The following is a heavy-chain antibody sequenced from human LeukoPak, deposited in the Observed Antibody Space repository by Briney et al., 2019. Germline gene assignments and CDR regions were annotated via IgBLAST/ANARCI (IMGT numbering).Heavy chain of an antibody. Sequence: GESLKISCKGSGNSFTSYWIGWVRQMPGKGLGWMGIIYPGDSDTRYRPPFQGQVTISADKSISTAYLQWSSLKASDTAMYYCARRRPSTYSGPYYFDYWGQGTLVTVSS. CDR2: IYPGDSDT. D-gene: IGHD2-21*01. CDR1: GNSFTSYW. CDR3: ARRRPSTYSGPYYFDY. V-gene: IGHV5-51*01. J-gene: IGHJ4*02.